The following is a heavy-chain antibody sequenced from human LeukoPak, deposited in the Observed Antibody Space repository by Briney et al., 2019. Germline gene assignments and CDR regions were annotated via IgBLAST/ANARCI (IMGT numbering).Heavy chain of an antibody. CDR2: ISGSGGST. CDR3: AKDLRYCSSTSCRDY. V-gene: IGHV3-23*01. J-gene: IGHJ4*02. CDR1: GFTFSDYY. Sequence: PGGSLRLSCAASGFTFSDYYMSWIRQAPGKGLEWVSAISGSGGSTYYADSVKGRFTISRDNSKNTLYLQMNSLRAEDTAVYYCAKDLRYCSSTSCRDYWGQGTLVTVSS. D-gene: IGHD2-2*01.